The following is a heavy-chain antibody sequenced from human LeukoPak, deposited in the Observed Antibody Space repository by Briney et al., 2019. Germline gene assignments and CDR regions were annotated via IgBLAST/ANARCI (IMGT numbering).Heavy chain of an antibody. CDR2: IIPIFGTA. CDR3: ARDLSSSGGFDY. D-gene: IGHD6-6*01. V-gene: IGHV1-69*05. J-gene: IGHJ4*02. Sequence: GASVKVSCKASGGTFSSYAISWVRQAPEQGLEWMGGIIPIFGTANYAQKFQGRVTITTDESTSTAYMELSSLRSEDTAVYYCARDLSSSGGFDYWGQGTLVTVSS. CDR1: GGTFSSYA.